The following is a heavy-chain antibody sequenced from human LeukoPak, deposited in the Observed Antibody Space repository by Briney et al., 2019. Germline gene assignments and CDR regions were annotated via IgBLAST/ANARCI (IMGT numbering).Heavy chain of an antibody. CDR1: GFTFSSYW. J-gene: IGHJ6*03. Sequence: GGSLRLSCAASGFTFSSYWMSWVRQAPGKGLEWVANIKQDGSEKYYVDSVKGRFTISRDNAKNSLYLQMNSLRAEDTAVYYCARDNGPRKGRTLYSSSWPHDYYYYYYMDVWGKGTTVTVSS. V-gene: IGHV3-7*01. CDR3: ARDNGPRKGRTLYSSSWPHDYYYYYYMDV. D-gene: IGHD6-13*01. CDR2: IKQDGSEK.